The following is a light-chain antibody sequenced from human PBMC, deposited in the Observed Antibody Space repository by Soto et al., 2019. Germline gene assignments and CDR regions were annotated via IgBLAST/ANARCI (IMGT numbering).Light chain of an antibody. V-gene: IGKV1-5*03. Sequence: QMTQXPSTXYASXXVXVXXPCRASESISNWLAWYQQKPGKAPNLLIYKASSLKSGVPSRFSRSGSGTEFTLTISSLQPDDSATYYCQQCNTCWTFGHGTKVDIK. J-gene: IGKJ1*01. CDR1: ESISNW. CDR2: KAS. CDR3: QQCNTCWT.